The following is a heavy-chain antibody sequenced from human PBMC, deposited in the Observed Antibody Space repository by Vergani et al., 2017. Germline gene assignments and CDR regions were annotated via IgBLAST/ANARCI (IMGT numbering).Heavy chain of an antibody. Sequence: QVQLQESGPGLVKPSQTLSLTCTVSGGSISSGSYYWSWIRQPAGKGLEWIGRIYTSGSTNYNPSLKSRVTISVDTSKNQFSLKLSSVTAADTAVYYCARDLGGHYYDSSGYYYSYYYGMDVWGQGTTVTVSS. CDR2: IYTSGST. CDR1: GGSISSGSYY. D-gene: IGHD3-22*01. V-gene: IGHV4-61*02. CDR3: ARDLGGHYYDSSGYYYSYYYGMDV. J-gene: IGHJ6*02.